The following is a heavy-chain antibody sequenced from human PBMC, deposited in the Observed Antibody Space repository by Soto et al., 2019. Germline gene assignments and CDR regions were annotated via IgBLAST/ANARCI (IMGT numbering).Heavy chain of an antibody. J-gene: IGHJ6*02. V-gene: IGHV4-34*01. CDR1: GGSFSGYY. CDR3: ARGLIVVVPAPYGMDV. D-gene: IGHD2-2*01. Sequence: PSETLSLTCAVYGGSFSGYYWSWIRQPPGKGLEWIGEINHSGSTNYNPSLKSRVTISVDTSKNQFSLKLSSVTAADTALYYCARGLIVVVPAPYGMDVWGQGTTVTVSS. CDR2: INHSGST.